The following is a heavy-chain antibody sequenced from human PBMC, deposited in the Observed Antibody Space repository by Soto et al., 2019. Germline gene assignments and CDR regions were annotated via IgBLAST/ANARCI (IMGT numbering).Heavy chain of an antibody. CDR2: INPNSGGT. J-gene: IGHJ4*02. CDR1: GYTFTGYY. CDR3: ARVLRFLEWLIFDY. V-gene: IGHV1-2*04. Sequence: ASVKVSCKASGYTFTGYYMHWVRQAPGQGLEWMGWINPNSGGTNYAQKFQGWVTMTRETSISTAYMELSRLRSDDTAVYYCARVLRFLEWLIFDYWGQGTLVTVSS. D-gene: IGHD3-3*01.